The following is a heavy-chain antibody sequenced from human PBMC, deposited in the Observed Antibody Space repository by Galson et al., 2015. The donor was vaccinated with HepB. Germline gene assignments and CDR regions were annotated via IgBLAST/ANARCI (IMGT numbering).Heavy chain of an antibody. Sequence: ETLSLTCAVYGGSFTDYYWTWIRQPPGKGLEWLGEIHHREGTNYNPSLKSRVTISDDTSKNQFSLKLSSATAADTAVYYCARAPHPYYYQSSGYYFDYWGQGALVTVSS. CDR2: IHHREGT. CDR3: ARAPHPYYYQSSGYYFDY. D-gene: IGHD3-22*01. J-gene: IGHJ4*02. CDR1: GGSFTDYY. V-gene: IGHV4-34*01.